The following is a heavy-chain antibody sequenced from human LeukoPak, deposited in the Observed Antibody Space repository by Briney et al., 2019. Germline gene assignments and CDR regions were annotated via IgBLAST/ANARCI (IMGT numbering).Heavy chain of an antibody. CDR2: ISSSSSYI. Sequence: GGSLRLSCAAPGFTFSSYSMNWVRQAPGKGLEWVSSISSSSSYIYYADSVKGRFTISRDNAKNSPYLQMNSLRAEDTAVYYCARPRATGIAVAGIGYLGQGTLVTVSS. V-gene: IGHV3-21*01. D-gene: IGHD6-19*01. J-gene: IGHJ4*02. CDR1: GFTFSSYS. CDR3: ARPRATGIAVAGIGY.